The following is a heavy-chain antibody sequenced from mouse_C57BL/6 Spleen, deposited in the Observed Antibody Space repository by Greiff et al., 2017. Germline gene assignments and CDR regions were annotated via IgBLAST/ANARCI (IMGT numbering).Heavy chain of an antibody. D-gene: IGHD2-5*01. J-gene: IGHJ2*01. Sequence: EVQLQESGPGMVKPSQSLSLTCTVTGYSITSGYDWHWIRHFPGDKLEWMGYISYSGSTNYNPSLKSRISITHDTSKNHFFLKLNSVTTENTATYDGGRRRLSNYVLDYGAKGTTLTVPS. CDR2: ISYSGST. CDR1: GYSITSGYD. CDR3: GRRRLSNYVLDY. V-gene: IGHV3-1*01.